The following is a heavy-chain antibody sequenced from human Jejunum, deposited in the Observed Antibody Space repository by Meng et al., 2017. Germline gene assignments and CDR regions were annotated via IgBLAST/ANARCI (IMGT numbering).Heavy chain of an antibody. CDR3: ARAWIQLYYYGMDV. V-gene: IGHV3-7*01. CDR1: GFIFSSYW. Sequence: GESLKISCAASGFIFSSYWMSWVRQAPGKGLEWVANIKQDGSEKYYVDSVKGRFTISRDNAKNSLYLQMNSLRAEDTAVYYCARAWIQLYYYGMDVWGQGTTVTVSS. J-gene: IGHJ6*02. CDR2: IKQDGSEK. D-gene: IGHD5-18*01.